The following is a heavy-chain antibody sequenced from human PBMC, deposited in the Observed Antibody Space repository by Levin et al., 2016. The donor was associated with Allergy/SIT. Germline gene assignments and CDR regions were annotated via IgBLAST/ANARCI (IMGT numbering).Heavy chain of an antibody. D-gene: IGHD2-2*01. V-gene: IGHV3-74*01. CDR2: INSDGSST. CDR1: GFTINNYW. J-gene: IGHJ5*02. Sequence: GESLKISCAASGFTINNYWIHWVRQVPGKGLVWVSRINSDGSSTSYADSVKGRFTISRDNAKNTLHLQMNSLRAEDTALYYCVRESPTSSYFDLWGLGTLVTVSP. CDR3: VRESPTSSYFDL.